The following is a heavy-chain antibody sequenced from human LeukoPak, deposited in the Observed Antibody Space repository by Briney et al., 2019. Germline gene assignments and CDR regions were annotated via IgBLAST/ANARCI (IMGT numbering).Heavy chain of an antibody. CDR1: GGSVSSGSYY. V-gene: IGHV4-61*01. CDR2: IYYSGST. CDR3: ARGLGTSAWYLGY. D-gene: IGHD6-19*01. J-gene: IGHJ4*01. Sequence: KPSETLSLTCTVSGGSVSSGSYYWSWIRQPPGKGLEWIGYIYYSGSTNYNPSLKSRVTISVDTSKNQFSLKLSSVTAADTAVYYCARGLGTSAWYLGYWGQGTLVTVSS.